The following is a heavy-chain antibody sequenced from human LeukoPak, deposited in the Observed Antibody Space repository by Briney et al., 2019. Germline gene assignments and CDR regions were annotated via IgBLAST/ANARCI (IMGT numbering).Heavy chain of an antibody. V-gene: IGHV3-30*02. Sequence: PGGSLRLSCAASGFTFSSYGMHWVRQAPGKGLEWVAFIRYDGSNKYYADSVKGRFTISRDNSKNTLYLQMNSLRAEDTAVYYCAKPRAAYDSGVSGAFDYWGQGTLVTVSS. D-gene: IGHD2-8*01. J-gene: IGHJ4*02. CDR1: GFTFSSYG. CDR3: AKPRAAYDSGVSGAFDY. CDR2: IRYDGSNK.